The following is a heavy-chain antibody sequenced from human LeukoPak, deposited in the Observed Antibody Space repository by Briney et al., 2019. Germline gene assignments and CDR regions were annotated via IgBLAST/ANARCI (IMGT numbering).Heavy chain of an antibody. V-gene: IGHV3-74*01. CDR1: GFTFSSYW. J-gene: IGHJ4*02. CDR2: INSDGSST. CDR3: ARGSLRYFDV. D-gene: IGHD3-9*01. Sequence: GGSLRLSCAASGFTFSSYWMHWVRQAPGKGLMWVSRINSDGSSTSYADSVKGRFTISRDNAKSTLYLQMNSLRAEDTAVYYCARGSLRYFDVWGQGTLVTVSS.